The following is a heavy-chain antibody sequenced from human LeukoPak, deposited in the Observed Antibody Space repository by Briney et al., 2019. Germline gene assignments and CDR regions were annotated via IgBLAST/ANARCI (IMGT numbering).Heavy chain of an antibody. CDR2: ISGSGGST. V-gene: IGHV3-23*01. CDR1: GFTFSSYA. J-gene: IGHJ5*01. CDR3: AKDPGPITMIVVAPSDS. D-gene: IGHD3-22*01. Sequence: GGSLRLSCAASGFTFSSYAMSWVRQAPGKGLEWVSAISGSGGSTYYADSVKGRFTISRDNSKNTLYLQMNSLRAEDTAVYYCAKDPGPITMIVVAPSDSWGQGTLVTVSS.